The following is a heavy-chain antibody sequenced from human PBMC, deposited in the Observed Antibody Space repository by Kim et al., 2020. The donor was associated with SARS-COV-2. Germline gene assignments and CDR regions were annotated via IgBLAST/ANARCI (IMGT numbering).Heavy chain of an antibody. J-gene: IGHJ5*02. V-gene: IGHV3-9*01. D-gene: IGHD3-3*01. Sequence: GGSLRLSCAASGFTFEDYAMHWVRQAPGKGLEWVSGISWNSGSIGYADSVKGRFTISRDNAKNSLYLQMNSLRAEDTALYYCAKDSLLAPTGWFDPWGQGTLVTVSS. CDR2: ISWNSGSI. CDR3: AKDSLLAPTGWFDP. CDR1: GFTFEDYA.